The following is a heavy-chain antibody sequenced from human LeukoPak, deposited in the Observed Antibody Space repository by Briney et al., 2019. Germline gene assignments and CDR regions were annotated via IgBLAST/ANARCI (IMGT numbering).Heavy chain of an antibody. D-gene: IGHD3-22*01. CDR2: IRSKAYGGTT. CDR1: GFTFGDYA. J-gene: IGHJ4*02. CDR3: TRRIVVVPLDDY. Sequence: GRSLRLSCTASGFTFGDYAMSWVRQAPGKGLEWVGFIRSKAYGGTTECAASVKGRFTISRDDSKSIAYLQMNSLKTEDTAVYYCTRRIVVVPLDDYWGQGTLVTVSS. V-gene: IGHV3-49*04.